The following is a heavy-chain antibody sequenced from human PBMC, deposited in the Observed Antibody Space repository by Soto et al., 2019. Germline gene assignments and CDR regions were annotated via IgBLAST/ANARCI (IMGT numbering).Heavy chain of an antibody. D-gene: IGHD6-13*01. CDR1: GFTFSSYA. V-gene: IGHV3-23*01. Sequence: GGSLRLSCAASGFTFSSYAMSWVRQAPGKGLEWVSAISGSGGSTYYADSVKGRFTISRDNSKNMLYLQMNSLRAEDTAVYYCAKPIAAAGTVWLFDYWGQGTLVTVSS. CDR2: ISGSGGST. J-gene: IGHJ4*02. CDR3: AKPIAAAGTVWLFDY.